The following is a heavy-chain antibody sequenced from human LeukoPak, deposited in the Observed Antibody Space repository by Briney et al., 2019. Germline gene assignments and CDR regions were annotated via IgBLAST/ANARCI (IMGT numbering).Heavy chain of an antibody. J-gene: IGHJ3*02. D-gene: IGHD1-26*01. CDR3: ARDRLSGSYVLGAFDI. V-gene: IGHV1-69*13. CDR2: IIPIFGTA. CDR1: GGTFSSYA. Sequence: ASVKVSCKASGGTFSSYAISWVRQAPGQGLEWMGGIIPIFGTANYAQKFQGRVMITADESTSTAYMELSSLRSEDTAVYYCARDRLSGSYVLGAFDIWGQGTMVTVSS.